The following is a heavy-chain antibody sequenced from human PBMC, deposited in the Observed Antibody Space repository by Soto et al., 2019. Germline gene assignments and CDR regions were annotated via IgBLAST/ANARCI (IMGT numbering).Heavy chain of an antibody. CDR2: INSDGSSI. V-gene: IGHV3-74*01. Sequence: PGGSLRLSCAAYGFTFSSYWMHWVRQAPGKGLVWVSRINSDGSSISYADSVKGRFTISRDNAKNTLYLQMNSLRVEDTAVYYCARETGYSSGWRQDYWGQGTLVTVSS. D-gene: IGHD6-19*01. J-gene: IGHJ4*02. CDR1: GFTFSSYW. CDR3: ARETGYSSGWRQDY.